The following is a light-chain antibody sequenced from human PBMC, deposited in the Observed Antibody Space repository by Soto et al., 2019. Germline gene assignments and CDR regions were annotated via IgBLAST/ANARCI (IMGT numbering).Light chain of an antibody. CDR2: GAS. CDR3: QQYGSSPQT. V-gene: IGKV3-20*01. Sequence: EIVLTQSPGTLSLSPGERATLSCRASQSVRSSYLAWYQQKPGQAPWPLIYGASSRATGIPDRFSGGGSGTDFTLTISRLEPEDFAVYYCQQYGSSPQTFGQGTRVEIK. J-gene: IGKJ1*01. CDR1: QSVRSSY.